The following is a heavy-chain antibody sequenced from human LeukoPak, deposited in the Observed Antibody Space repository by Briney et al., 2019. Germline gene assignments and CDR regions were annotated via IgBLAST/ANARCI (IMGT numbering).Heavy chain of an antibody. CDR1: GGSFSGYY. CDR2: INHSGST. J-gene: IGHJ4*02. CDR3: ARTPTSEKDY. Sequence: PETLSLTCAVYGGSFSGYYWSWIRQPPGKGLEWIGEINHSGSTNYNPSLKSRVTISVDTSKNQFSLKLSSVTAADTAVYYCARTPTSEKDYWGQGTLVTVS. V-gene: IGHV4-34*01. D-gene: IGHD2-2*01.